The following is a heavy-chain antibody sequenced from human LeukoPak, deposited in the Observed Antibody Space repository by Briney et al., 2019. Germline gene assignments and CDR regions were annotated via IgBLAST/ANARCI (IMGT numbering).Heavy chain of an antibody. CDR3: ARDRGWGSYRWIDY. J-gene: IGHJ4*02. CDR1: GGSISSYY. Sequence: SETLSLTCTVSGGSISSYYWSWIRQPPGKGLEWIGYIYYSGSTNYNPSLKSRVTISVDTSKNQFSLKLSSVTAADTAVYYCARDRGWGSYRWIDYWGQGTLVTVSS. CDR2: IYYSGST. V-gene: IGHV4-59*01. D-gene: IGHD3-16*02.